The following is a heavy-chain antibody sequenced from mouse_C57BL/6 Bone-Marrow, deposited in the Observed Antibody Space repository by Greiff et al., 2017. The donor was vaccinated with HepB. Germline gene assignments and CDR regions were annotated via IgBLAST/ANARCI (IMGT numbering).Heavy chain of an antibody. J-gene: IGHJ3*01. CDR3: AIYDLWFAY. V-gene: IGHV1-26*01. D-gene: IGHD2-12*01. Sequence: EVQLQQSGPELVKPGASVKISCKASGYTFTDYYMNWVKQSHGKSLEWIGDINPNNGGTSYNQKFKGKATLTVDKSSSTAYMELRSLTSEDSAVYYCAIYDLWFAYWGQGTLVTVSA. CDR1: GYTFTDYY. CDR2: INPNNGGT.